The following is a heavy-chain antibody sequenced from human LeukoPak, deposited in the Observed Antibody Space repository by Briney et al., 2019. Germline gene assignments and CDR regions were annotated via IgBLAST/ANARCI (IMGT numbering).Heavy chain of an antibody. J-gene: IGHJ4*02. Sequence: GGSLRHSCAASGFTFSSYGMHWVRQAPGKGLEWIAYINHNAEMIFYPDFVKGRFTISRDNAKNSLYLQMNALRYEDTAIYYCARDHDWAFDLWGQGTLVTVSS. D-gene: IGHD3-9*01. CDR1: GFTFSSYG. V-gene: IGHV3-48*02. CDR3: ARDHDWAFDL. CDR2: INHNAEMI.